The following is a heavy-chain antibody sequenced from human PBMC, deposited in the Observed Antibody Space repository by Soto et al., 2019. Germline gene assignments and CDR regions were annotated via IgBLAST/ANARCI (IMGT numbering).Heavy chain of an antibody. J-gene: IGHJ5*02. CDR1: VGTFSSYA. D-gene: IGHD2-15*01. Sequence: QVQLLQYGAEVKKPGSSVKVSCKASVGTFSSYAISWVRQAPGQGLEWMGGIIPIFGTGNYAQKFQGRVTITADDSTSTAYMELSSLRSEDTAVYYCARARTSSCPVGCWFDPWGQGTLVTVSS. V-gene: IGHV1-69*12. CDR2: IIPIFGTG. CDR3: ARARTSSCPVGCWFDP.